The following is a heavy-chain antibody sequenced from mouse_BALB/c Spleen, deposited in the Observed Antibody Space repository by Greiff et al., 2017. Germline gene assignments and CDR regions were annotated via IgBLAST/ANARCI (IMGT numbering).Heavy chain of an antibody. CDR3: TREGYYGSSYGYFDY. V-gene: IGHV5-6-4*01. J-gene: IGHJ2*01. CDR1: GFTFSSYT. D-gene: IGHD1-1*01. CDR2: ISSGGSYT. Sequence: EVQGVESGGGLVKPGGSLKLSCAASGFTFSSYTMSWVRQTPEKRLEWVATISSGGSYTYYPDSVKGRFTISRDNAKNTLYLQMSSLKSEDTAMYYCTREGYYGSSYGYFDYWGQGTTLTVSS.